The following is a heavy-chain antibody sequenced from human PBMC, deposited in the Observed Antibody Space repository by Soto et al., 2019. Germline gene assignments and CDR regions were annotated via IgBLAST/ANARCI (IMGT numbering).Heavy chain of an antibody. CDR1: GFTFRSYA. CDR2: ISYDGSNK. V-gene: IGHV3-30-3*01. J-gene: IGHJ1*01. D-gene: IGHD3-22*01. Sequence: GGSLRLSCAASGFTFRSYAMHWVRQAPGKGLEWVAVISYDGSNKYYADSVKGRFTISRDNSKNTLYLQMNSLRAEDTAVYYCARGHPYYDSSGYYYEDAEYFQHWGQGTLVTVSS. CDR3: ARGHPYYDSSGYYYEDAEYFQH.